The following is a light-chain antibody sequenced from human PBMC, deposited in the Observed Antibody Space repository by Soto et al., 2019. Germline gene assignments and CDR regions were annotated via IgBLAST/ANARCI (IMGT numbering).Light chain of an antibody. J-gene: IGKJ1*01. CDR1: QSVSSSY. CDR3: QQYGSSPWT. V-gene: IGKV3-20*01. Sequence: ESVLTQSPGTLSLSPGERATLSCRASQSVSSSYLAWYQQKPGQAPRLLIYGASSRATGIPDRFSGSGSGTDFTLTISRLEPEDFAVYYCQQYGSSPWTFGQGTKEEIK. CDR2: GAS.